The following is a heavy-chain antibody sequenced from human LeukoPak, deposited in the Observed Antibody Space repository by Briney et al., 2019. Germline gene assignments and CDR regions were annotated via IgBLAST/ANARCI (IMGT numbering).Heavy chain of an antibody. D-gene: IGHD1-26*01. V-gene: IGHV4-4*07. J-gene: IGHJ4*02. CDR1: GGSISNYY. Sequence: SETLSLTCSVSGGSISNYYWSWIRQPAGKGLEWIGRIYASGSTNHNPSLKSRVTMSVDTSKNQFSLKLSSVTAAGTAMYYCARGRPYRASYYDSDYWGQGTLVTVSS. CDR2: IYASGST. CDR3: ARGRPYRASYYDSDY.